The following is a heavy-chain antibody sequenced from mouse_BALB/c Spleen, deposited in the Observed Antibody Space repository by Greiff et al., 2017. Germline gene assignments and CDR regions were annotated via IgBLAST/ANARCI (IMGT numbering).Heavy chain of an antibody. CDR1: GFTFNTYA. CDR2: IRSKSNNYAT. CDR3: VSQYYYGSSYGAY. V-gene: IGHV10-1*02. J-gene: IGHJ3*01. D-gene: IGHD1-1*01. Sequence: EVQLVESGGGLVQPKGSLKLSCAASGFTFNTYAMNWVRQAPGKGLEWVARIRSKSNNYATYYADSVKDRFTISRDDSQSMLYLQMNNLKTEDTAMYYCVSQYYYGSSYGAYWGQGTLVTVSA.